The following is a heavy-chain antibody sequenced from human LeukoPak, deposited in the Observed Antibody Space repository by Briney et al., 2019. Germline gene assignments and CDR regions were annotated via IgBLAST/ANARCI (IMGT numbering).Heavy chain of an antibody. V-gene: IGHV3-13*04. CDR1: GFTFSGYD. CDR2: IGIAGDT. D-gene: IGHD6-13*01. J-gene: IGHJ4*02. Sequence: GGSLRLSCAASGFTFSGYDMHWVRQPTGKGLEWVSAIGIAGDTYYPGSVKGRFTMSRENAKNSLYLQMNSLRDEDTAVYYCARARRYRSSWYHDYWGQGSLVTVSS. CDR3: ARARRYRSSWYHDY.